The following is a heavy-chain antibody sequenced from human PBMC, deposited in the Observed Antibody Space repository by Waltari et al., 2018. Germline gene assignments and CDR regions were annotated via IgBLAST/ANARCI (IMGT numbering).Heavy chain of an antibody. CDR1: GFTFSSYS. Sequence: EVQLVESGGGLVKPGGSLRLSCAASGFTFSSYSMNWVRQAPGKGLGWVSSISSSSSYINYADSVKGRFTISRDNAKNSLYLQMNSLRAEDTAVYYCAKALVQGGAFDIWGQGTMVTVSS. J-gene: IGHJ3*02. CDR3: AKALVQGGAFDI. D-gene: IGHD3-10*01. V-gene: IGHV3-21*04. CDR2: ISSSSSYI.